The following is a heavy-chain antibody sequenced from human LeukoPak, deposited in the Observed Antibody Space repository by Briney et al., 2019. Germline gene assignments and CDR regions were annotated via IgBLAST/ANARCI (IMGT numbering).Heavy chain of an antibody. Sequence: GGSLRLSCAASGFTFSDYYMSWIRQAPGKGLEWVSLISSSQRAINYGDSVKGRFTTSRDNAKNSLYLQMNSLRAEDTAVYYCAKTTRAVVPAANFDYWGQGTLVTVSS. CDR2: ISSSQRAI. CDR1: GFTFSDYY. CDR3: AKTTRAVVPAANFDY. J-gene: IGHJ4*02. D-gene: IGHD2-2*01. V-gene: IGHV3-11*01.